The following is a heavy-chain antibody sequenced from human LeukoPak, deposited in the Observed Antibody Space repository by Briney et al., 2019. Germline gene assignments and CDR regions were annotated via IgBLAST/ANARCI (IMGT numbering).Heavy chain of an antibody. J-gene: IGHJ3*02. Sequence: GASVKVSCKASGGTFSSYAISWVRQAPGQGLEWMGGIIPIFGTANYAQKFQGRVTITTDESTSTAYMELSSLRSEDTAVYYCAGGTVLGYAFDIWGQGTMVTVSS. CDR3: AGGTVLGYAFDI. V-gene: IGHV1-69*05. CDR2: IIPIFGTA. D-gene: IGHD2-8*02. CDR1: GGTFSSYA.